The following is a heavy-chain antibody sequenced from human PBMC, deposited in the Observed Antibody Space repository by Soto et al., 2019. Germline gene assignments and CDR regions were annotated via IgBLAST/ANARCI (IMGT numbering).Heavy chain of an antibody. J-gene: IGHJ1*01. CDR1: GFTFRNFA. CDR2: ISGSGGTT. D-gene: IGHD2-15*01. CDR3: ANLGYCSGSTCPLQQ. Sequence: EVQLLESGGGLVLAGGTLRLSCAPSGFTFRNFAMGWVRQAPGKGLEWVSTISGSGGTTYSVDSVKGRFTISRDNSKNALDLPANSLRGGGTAVYYFANLGYCSGSTCPLQQWGQGTPVTVSS. V-gene: IGHV3-23*01.